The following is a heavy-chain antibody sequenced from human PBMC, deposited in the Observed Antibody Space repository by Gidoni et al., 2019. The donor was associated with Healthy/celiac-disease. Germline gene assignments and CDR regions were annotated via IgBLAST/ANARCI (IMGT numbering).Heavy chain of an antibody. J-gene: IGHJ3*02. CDR3: ARVGGTNWNDGAFDI. D-gene: IGHD1-1*01. CDR1: GFTVSSNY. Sequence: EVQLVETGGGLIQPGGSLRLSCAASGFTVSSNYMSWVRQVPGKGLEWVSVIYSGGSTYYADSVKGRFTISRDNSKNTLYLQMNSLRAEDTAVYYWARVGGTNWNDGAFDIWGQGTMVTVSS. V-gene: IGHV3-53*02. CDR2: IYSGGST.